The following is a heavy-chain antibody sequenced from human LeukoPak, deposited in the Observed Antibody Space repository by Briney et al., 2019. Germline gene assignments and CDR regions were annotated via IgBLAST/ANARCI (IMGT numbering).Heavy chain of an antibody. V-gene: IGHV3-21*01. Sequence: GGSLRLSCAASGFTFSSYRMNWVRQAPGKGLEWVSSISSSSSYIYYAGSVKGRFTISRDNAKNSLYLQMNSLRAEDTAVYYCARDLEGQWLVEGGYFDYWGQGTLVTVSS. CDR2: ISSSSSYI. CDR3: ARDLEGQWLVEGGYFDY. D-gene: IGHD6-19*01. J-gene: IGHJ4*02. CDR1: GFTFSSYR.